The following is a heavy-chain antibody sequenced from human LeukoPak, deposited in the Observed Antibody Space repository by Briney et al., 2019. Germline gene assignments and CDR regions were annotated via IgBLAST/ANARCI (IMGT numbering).Heavy chain of an antibody. Sequence: PGGSLRLSCAASGFTFSSYGMHWVRQAPGKGLEWVSYISSSSSTIYYADSVKGRFTISRDNAKNSLYLQMNSLRAEDTAVYYCARDYYDSSGYYYGGHWGQGTLVTVSS. CDR1: GFTFSSYG. V-gene: IGHV3-48*04. D-gene: IGHD3-22*01. CDR2: ISSSSSTI. J-gene: IGHJ4*02. CDR3: ARDYYDSSGYYYGGH.